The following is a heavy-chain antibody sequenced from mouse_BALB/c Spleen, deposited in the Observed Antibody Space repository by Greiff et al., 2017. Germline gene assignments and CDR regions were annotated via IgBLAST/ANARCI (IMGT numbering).Heavy chain of an antibody. Sequence: EVQLVESGGDLVKPGGSLKLSCAASGFTFSSYGMSWVRQTPDKRLEWVATISSGGSYTYYPDSVKGRFTISRDNAKNTLYLQMSSLKSEDTAMYYCARLELSYFDYWGQGTTLTVSS. J-gene: IGHJ2*01. CDR2: ISSGGSYT. V-gene: IGHV5-6*01. CDR3: ARLELSYFDY. CDR1: GFTFSSYG.